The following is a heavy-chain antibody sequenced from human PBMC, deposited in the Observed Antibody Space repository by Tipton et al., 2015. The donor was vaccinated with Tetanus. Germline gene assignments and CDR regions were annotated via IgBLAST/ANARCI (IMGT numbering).Heavy chain of an antibody. V-gene: IGHV3-30*04. CDR2: ISYDGSEK. Sequence: SLRLSCAASGFTFSGSAMHWVRQAPGTGLDWVAVISYDGSEKHYADSVKGRFSISRDNSKNTLYLQMNTLRAEDTAVYYCASSQVLHYFDCWGQGTLVTVSS. CDR3: ASSQVLHYFDC. CDR1: GFTFSGSA. J-gene: IGHJ4*02. D-gene: IGHD2-15*01.